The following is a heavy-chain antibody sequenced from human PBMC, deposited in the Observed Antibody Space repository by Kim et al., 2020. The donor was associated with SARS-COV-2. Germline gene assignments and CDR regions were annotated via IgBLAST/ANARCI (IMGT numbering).Heavy chain of an antibody. J-gene: IGHJ4*02. CDR3: AREFYFDY. Sequence: TGNPTYAQGFTGLFGFSLDTSVSTAYLQISSLKAEDTAVYYCAREFYFDYWGQGTLVTVSS. CDR2: TGNP. V-gene: IGHV7-4-1*02.